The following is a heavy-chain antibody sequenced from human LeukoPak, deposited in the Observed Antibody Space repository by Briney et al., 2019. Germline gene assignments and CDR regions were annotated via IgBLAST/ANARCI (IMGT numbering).Heavy chain of an antibody. V-gene: IGHV3-23*01. J-gene: IGHJ4*02. CDR2: ISGSGGST. CDR3: AKDPRITMVRGVSDY. D-gene: IGHD3-10*01. CDR1: GFTFSSYA. Sequence: GGSLRLSCAASGFTFSSYAMSWVRQAPGKGLEWVSAISGSGGSTYYADTVKGRFTICRDNSKNTLYLQMNSLRAEDTAVYYCAKDPRITMVRGVSDYWGQGTLVTVSS.